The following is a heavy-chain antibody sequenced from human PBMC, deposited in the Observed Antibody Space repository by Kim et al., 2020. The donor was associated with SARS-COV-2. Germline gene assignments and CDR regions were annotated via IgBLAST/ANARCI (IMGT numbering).Heavy chain of an antibody. J-gene: IGHJ4*02. Sequence: YYADSVKGRFTISRDNSKNTLYLQMNSLGAEDTAVYYCARDLPDLGDSTHWGQGTLVTVSS. D-gene: IGHD3-16*01. CDR3: ARDLPDLGDSTH. V-gene: IGHV3-30*01.